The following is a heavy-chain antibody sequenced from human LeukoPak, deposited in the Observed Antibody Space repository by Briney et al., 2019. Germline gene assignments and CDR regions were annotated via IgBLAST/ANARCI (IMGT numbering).Heavy chain of an antibody. CDR3: ARGNYGGQSLDY. J-gene: IGHJ4*02. CDR2: INSDGSST. Sequence: GGSLRLSSAASGFTFSSYWMHWVRHAPGKGLVWVSRINSDGSSTSYADSVKGRFTISRDNAKNTLYLQMNSLRAEDTAVYYCARGNYGGQSLDYWGQGTLVTVSS. CDR1: GFTFSSYW. V-gene: IGHV3-74*01. D-gene: IGHD4-23*01.